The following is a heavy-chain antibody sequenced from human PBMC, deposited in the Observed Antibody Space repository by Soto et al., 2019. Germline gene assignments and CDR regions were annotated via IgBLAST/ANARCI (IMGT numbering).Heavy chain of an antibody. D-gene: IGHD3-16*01. CDR3: VKYTVTEDLGES. J-gene: IGHJ5*02. CDR2: VSRAGTYT. CDR1: GFTFSSYA. V-gene: IGHV3-23*01. Sequence: EVQLLESGGDVVRPGGSLRLSCAASGFTFSSYAMGWVRQAPGKGLEWVAGVSRAGTYTFYADSVRGRFSISRDNSRDTVDLYMKGLRGEDTAVYFCVKYTVTEDLGESWGQGTLVSVSS.